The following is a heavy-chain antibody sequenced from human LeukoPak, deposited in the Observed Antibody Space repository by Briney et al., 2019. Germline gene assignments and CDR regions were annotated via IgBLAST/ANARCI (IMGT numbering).Heavy chain of an antibody. CDR1: GYTFTSNY. J-gene: IGHJ4*02. D-gene: IGHD5-18*01. CDR3: ARGGRTQWIQLGY. V-gene: IGHV1-46*01. Sequence: ASVKVSCKAFGYTFTSNYMHWVRQAPGQGPEWMGVISPSGGSTTYAQKFQGRVTLTRDMSTSTDYLELSSLRSEDTAVYFCARGGRTQWIQLGYWGQGTLVTVSS. CDR2: ISPSGGST.